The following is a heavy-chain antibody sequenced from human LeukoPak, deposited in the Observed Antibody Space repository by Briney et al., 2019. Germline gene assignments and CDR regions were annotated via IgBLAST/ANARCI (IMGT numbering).Heavy chain of an antibody. Sequence: SETLSLPCTVSGDSISSYYWSWIRQPPGKGLEWIGYIYYSGSTNYNPSLKSRVTIPVDTSKNQFSLKLSSVTAADTAVYYCASYSYYYDSSGYFDYWGQGTLVTVSS. CDR3: ASYSYYYDSSGYFDY. D-gene: IGHD3-22*01. J-gene: IGHJ4*02. CDR1: GDSISSYY. V-gene: IGHV4-59*01. CDR2: IYYSGST.